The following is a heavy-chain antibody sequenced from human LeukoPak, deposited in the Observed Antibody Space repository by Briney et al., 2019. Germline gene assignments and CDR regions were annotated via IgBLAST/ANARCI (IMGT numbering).Heavy chain of an antibody. CDR3: ARGWYYGSGSYYKGVDY. V-gene: IGHV3-21*01. J-gene: IGHJ4*02. CDR1: GFTFSSYS. D-gene: IGHD3-10*01. CDR2: ISSSSSYI. Sequence: GGSLRLSCAASGFTFSSYSMNWARQAPGKGLEWVSSISSSSSYIYYADSVKGRFTISRDNAKNSLHLQMDSLRAEDTAVYYCARGWYYGSGSYYKGVDYWGQGTLVTVSS.